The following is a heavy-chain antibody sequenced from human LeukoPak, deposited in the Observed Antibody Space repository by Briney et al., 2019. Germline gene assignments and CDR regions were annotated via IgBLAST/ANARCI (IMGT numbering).Heavy chain of an antibody. J-gene: IGHJ4*02. D-gene: IGHD1-26*01. V-gene: IGHV4-34*01. CDR1: GGSFSAYY. CDR2: INQSGST. CDR3: ATMGSGSYFNF. Sequence: SETLSLTSAVYGGSFSAYYWSWIRQPPGKGLEWIGEINQSGSTKYNPSLKSRVTISVDTSKNQFSLKLSSVTAADTAVYYCATMGSGSYFNFWGQGSLVTVSS.